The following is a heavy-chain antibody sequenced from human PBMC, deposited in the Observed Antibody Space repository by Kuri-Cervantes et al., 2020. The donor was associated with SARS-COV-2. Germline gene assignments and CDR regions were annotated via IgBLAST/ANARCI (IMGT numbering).Heavy chain of an antibody. Sequence: SVKVSCKASGYTFTSYGISWVRQAPGQGLEWMGRIIPILGIANYAQKFQGRVTITADKSTSTAYMELSSLRSDDTAVYYCARGSYLLLGSWGQGTLVTVSS. CDR2: IIPILGIA. V-gene: IGHV1-69*04. CDR3: ARGSYLLLGS. J-gene: IGHJ4*02. CDR1: GYTFTSYG. D-gene: IGHD2-21*02.